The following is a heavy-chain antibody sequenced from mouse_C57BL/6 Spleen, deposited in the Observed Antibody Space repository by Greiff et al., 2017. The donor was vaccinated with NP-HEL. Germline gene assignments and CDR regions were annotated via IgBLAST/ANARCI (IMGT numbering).Heavy chain of an antibody. D-gene: IGHD4-1*01. CDR2: IYPRSGNT. Sequence: QVQLQQSGAELARPGASVKLSCKASGYTFTSYGISWVKQRTGQGLEWIGEIYPRSGNTYYTEKFKGTATLTDDKSSRTAYFELRSLTSEASAVYFCAREENWDVDYWGQGTTLTVSS. J-gene: IGHJ2*01. V-gene: IGHV1-81*01. CDR3: AREENWDVDY. CDR1: GYTFTSYG.